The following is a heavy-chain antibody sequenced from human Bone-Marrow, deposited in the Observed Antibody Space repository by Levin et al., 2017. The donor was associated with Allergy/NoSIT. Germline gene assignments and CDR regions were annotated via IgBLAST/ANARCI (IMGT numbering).Heavy chain of an antibody. Sequence: GESLKISCAASGFTFSRYGMSWVRQAPGKGLEWVSALSGSGGITYYADSVKGRFTVSRDNSKNTLFLQMNSLRVEDTAVYYCAKDRGWYGDAFDTWGQGTMVTVSS. D-gene: IGHD6-19*01. CDR1: GFTFSRYG. V-gene: IGHV3-23*01. J-gene: IGHJ3*02. CDR2: LSGSGGIT. CDR3: AKDRGWYGDAFDT.